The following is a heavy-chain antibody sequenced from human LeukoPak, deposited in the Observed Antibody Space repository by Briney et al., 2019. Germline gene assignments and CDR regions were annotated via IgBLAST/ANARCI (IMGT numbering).Heavy chain of an antibody. V-gene: IGHV4-34*01. CDR3: ARAYSGSYYVWFDP. D-gene: IGHD1-26*01. Sequence: SETLSLTCAVYGGSFSGYYWSWIRQPPGKGLEWMGEINHSGSTNYNPSLKSRVTISVDTSKNQFSLKLSSVTAADTAVYYCARAYSGSYYVWFDPWGQGTLVTVSS. CDR1: GGSFSGYY. J-gene: IGHJ5*02. CDR2: INHSGST.